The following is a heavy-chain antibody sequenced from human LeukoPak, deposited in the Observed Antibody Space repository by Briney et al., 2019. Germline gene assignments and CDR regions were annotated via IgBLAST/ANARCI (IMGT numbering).Heavy chain of an antibody. CDR3: ASSPYCGGDCYSY. CDR2: IIPILGIA. CDR1: GGTFSSYT. D-gene: IGHD2-21*01. J-gene: IGHJ4*02. V-gene: IGHV1-69*02. Sequence: SVKVSCKASGGTFSSYTISWVRQAPGQGLEWMGRIIPILGIANYAQKFQGRVTITADKSMSTAYMELSSLRSEDTAVYYCASSPYCGGDCYSYWGQGTLVTVSS.